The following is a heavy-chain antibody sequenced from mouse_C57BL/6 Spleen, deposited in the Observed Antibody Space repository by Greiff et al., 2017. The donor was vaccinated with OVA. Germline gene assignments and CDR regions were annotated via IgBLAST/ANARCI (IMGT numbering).Heavy chain of an antibody. CDR3: ARDLAY. Sequence: EVQVVESGGGLVKPGGSLKLSCAASGFTFSSYAMSWVRQTPEKRLEWVATISDGGSYTYYPDNVKGRFTISRDNAKNNLYLQMSHLKSEDTAMYYCARDLAYWGQGTLVTVSA. CDR1: GFTFSSYA. CDR2: ISDGGSYT. V-gene: IGHV5-4*01. J-gene: IGHJ3*01.